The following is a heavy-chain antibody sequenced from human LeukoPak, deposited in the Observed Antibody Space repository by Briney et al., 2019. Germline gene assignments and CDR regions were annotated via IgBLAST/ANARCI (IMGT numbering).Heavy chain of an antibody. CDR1: GGSFSGYY. Sequence: KPSETLSLTCAVYGGSFSGYYWSWIRQPPGKGLEWIGEINHSGSTNYNPSLKSRVTISVDTSKNQFSLKLSSVTAADTAVYYCARGNGYSSSWKVKTSLAFDYWGQGTLVTVSS. D-gene: IGHD6-13*01. J-gene: IGHJ4*02. V-gene: IGHV4-34*01. CDR2: INHSGST. CDR3: ARGNGYSSSWKVKTSLAFDY.